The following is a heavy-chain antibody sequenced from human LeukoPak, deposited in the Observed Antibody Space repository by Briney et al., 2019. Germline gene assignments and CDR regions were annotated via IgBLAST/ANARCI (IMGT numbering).Heavy chain of an antibody. CDR3: TTDLMGDSGY. J-gene: IGHJ4*02. V-gene: IGHV3-15*01. CDR2: IKSKTDGGTT. CDR1: GFTFNNAW. Sequence: GGSLRLSCAASGFTFNNAWMSWVLQAPGKVLEWVGRIKSKTDGGTTDYAAPVKGRFTISRDDSKNTLYLQMNSLKTEDTAVYYCTTDLMGDSGYWGQGTLVTVSS.